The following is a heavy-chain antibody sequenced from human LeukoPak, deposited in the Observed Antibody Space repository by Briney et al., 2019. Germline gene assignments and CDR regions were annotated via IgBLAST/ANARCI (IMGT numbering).Heavy chain of an antibody. Sequence: ASVKVSCKASGYTFTSYGISWVRQAPGQGLEWMGWISAYNGNTNYAQKLQGRVTMTTDTSTSTAYMELRSLRSDDTAVYYCARDFGITIFGVVTGPGFWGQGTLVTVSS. V-gene: IGHV1-18*01. CDR1: GYTFTSYG. D-gene: IGHD3-3*01. CDR3: ARDFGITIFGVVTGPGF. J-gene: IGHJ4*02. CDR2: ISAYNGNT.